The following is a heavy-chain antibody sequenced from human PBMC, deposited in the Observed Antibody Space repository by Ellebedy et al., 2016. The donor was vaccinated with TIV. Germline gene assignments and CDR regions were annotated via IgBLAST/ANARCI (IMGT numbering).Heavy chain of an antibody. D-gene: IGHD5-24*01. J-gene: IGHJ4*02. CDR3: ARGGVEMATPPHLR. CDR1: GFTFSSYA. CDR2: ISYDGSNK. Sequence: GGSLRLSXAASGFTFSSYAMHWVRQAPGKGLEWVAVISYDGSNKYYADSVKGRFTISRDNSKNTLYLQMNSLRAEDTAVYYCARGGVEMATPPHLRWGQGTLVTVSS. V-gene: IGHV3-30-3*01.